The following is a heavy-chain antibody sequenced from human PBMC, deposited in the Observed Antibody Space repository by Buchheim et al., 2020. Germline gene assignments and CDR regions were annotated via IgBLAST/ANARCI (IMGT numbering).Heavy chain of an antibody. CDR2: ISYDGSNK. CDR1: GFTFSSYG. Sequence: QVQLVESGGGVVQPGRSLRLSCAASGFTFSSYGMHWVRQAPGKGLEWVAVISYDGSNKYYADSVKGRFTISRDNSKNTLYLQMNSLRAEDTAVYYCAKDGTPRTRYDYVWGSHFDYWGQGTL. V-gene: IGHV3-30*18. D-gene: IGHD3-16*01. CDR3: AKDGTPRTRYDYVWGSHFDY. J-gene: IGHJ4*02.